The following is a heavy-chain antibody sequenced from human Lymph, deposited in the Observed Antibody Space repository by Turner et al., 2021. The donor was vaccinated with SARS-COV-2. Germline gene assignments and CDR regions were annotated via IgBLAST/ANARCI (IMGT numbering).Heavy chain of an antibody. V-gene: IGHV3-21*01. CDR1: GFPFDSYS. Sequence: EVQLVESGGGLVKPGGSLRLSCAASGFPFDSYSMNWVRQSPGKGLEWVSSISIGSAHIFYAESVKGRFTISIDNAKKSLYLQMNSLKVEDTAVYYCARGRGSWYAGDYWGQGALVTVSS. CDR2: ISIGSAHI. D-gene: IGHD6-13*01. CDR3: ARGRGSWYAGDY. J-gene: IGHJ4*02.